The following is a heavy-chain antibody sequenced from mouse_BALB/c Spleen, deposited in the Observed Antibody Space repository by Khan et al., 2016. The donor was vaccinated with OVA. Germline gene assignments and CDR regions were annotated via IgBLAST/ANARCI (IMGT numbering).Heavy chain of an antibody. J-gene: IGHJ3*01. D-gene: IGHD1-1*01. CDR1: GYTFTNYW. CDR2: INPSTDYT. Sequence: QVQLKESGAELAKPGASVKMSCKASGYTFTNYWMHWVKQRPGQGLEWIGYINPSTDYTEYNQQFKDKASLNADKSSSTAYMQLTSLTSEDSALYYCVNHGSSSAWFTYWGQGTLVTVSA. CDR3: VNHGSSSAWFTY. V-gene: IGHV1-7*01.